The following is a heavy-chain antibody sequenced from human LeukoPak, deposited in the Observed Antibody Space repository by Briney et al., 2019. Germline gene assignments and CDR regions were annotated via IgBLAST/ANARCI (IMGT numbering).Heavy chain of an antibody. CDR1: GFTFSDHG. CDR2: ISDGGSNT. J-gene: IGHJ6*03. CDR3: AREVNYYYYMDV. D-gene: IGHD3-10*01. Sequence: GGSLRLSCAASGFTFSDHGFHWVRQAPGKGLDWVAIISDGGSNTYYSDSVRGRFTVSRDNSKNTLYLQMTGLRVEDTAVYYCAREVNYYYYMDVWGKGTTVTVSS. V-gene: IGHV3-30*01.